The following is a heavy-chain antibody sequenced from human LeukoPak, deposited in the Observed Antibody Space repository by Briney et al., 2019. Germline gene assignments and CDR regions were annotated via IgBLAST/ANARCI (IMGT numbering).Heavy chain of an antibody. CDR1: GGSLSSGGHY. CDR2: ISSTGST. D-gene: IGHD4-23*01. Sequence: SQTLSLTCTVSGGSLSSGGHYWSWIRQPAGKGLEYLGRISSTGSTNYNPSLRSRVTISVDTSKNQFSLKLSSVTAADTAVYYCARTTVVTRDFDYWGQGTLVTVSS. J-gene: IGHJ4*02. CDR3: ARTTVVTRDFDY. V-gene: IGHV4-61*02.